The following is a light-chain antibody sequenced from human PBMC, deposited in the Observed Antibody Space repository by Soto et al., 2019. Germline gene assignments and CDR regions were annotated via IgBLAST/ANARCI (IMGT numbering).Light chain of an antibody. CDR2: RDD. CDR3: AAWDDSLNGFYV. Sequence: QSVLTQPPSASGAPGQRVSISCSGSRSNIGTNFVYWYQHPPGAAPRLLMFRDDHQPAGVPVRFSASKSGTSASLAINGLRSEDEADYYCAAWDDSLNGFYVFGTGTKLTVL. J-gene: IGLJ1*01. CDR1: RSNIGTNF. V-gene: IGLV1-47*01.